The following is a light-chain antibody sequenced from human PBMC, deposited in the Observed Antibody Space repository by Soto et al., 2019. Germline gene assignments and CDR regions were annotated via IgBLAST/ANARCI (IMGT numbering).Light chain of an antibody. J-gene: IGLJ3*02. CDR2: DVS. CDR3: CSYAGTYTQWV. CDR1: SSDVGGYNY. Sequence: QSALTQPRSVSGSPEQSVTISCTGTSSDVGGYNYVSWYQQHPGKAPKLVIYDVSKRPSGVPDRFSGSKSGNTASLTVSGLQAEDEADYSCCSYAGTYTQWVFGGGTKLTVL. V-gene: IGLV2-11*01.